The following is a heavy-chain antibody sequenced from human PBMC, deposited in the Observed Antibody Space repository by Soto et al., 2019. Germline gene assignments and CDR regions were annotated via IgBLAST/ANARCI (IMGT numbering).Heavy chain of an antibody. Sequence: QVTLKESGPVLVKPTETLTLTCTVSGFSLSNARMGVSWIRQPPGEALEWLAHIFSNDEKSYSTSLKSRLTISKDISKSQVVLTMTNMDPVDTATYYCARVAGIYYYGMDVWGQGTTVTVSS. V-gene: IGHV2-26*01. CDR1: GFSLSNARMG. J-gene: IGHJ6*02. CDR3: ARVAGIYYYGMDV. D-gene: IGHD6-13*01. CDR2: IFSNDEK.